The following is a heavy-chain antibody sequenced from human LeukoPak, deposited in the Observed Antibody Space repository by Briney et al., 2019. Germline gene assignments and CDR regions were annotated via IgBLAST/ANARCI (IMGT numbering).Heavy chain of an antibody. V-gene: IGHV3-30*18. J-gene: IGHJ4*02. Sequence: GRSLRLSCAASGFTLSSYGMHWVRQAPGKGLEWVALISYDGSNKYYADSVKSRLTVSRDNSKNTLYLQMNSLRAEDTAVYYCAKDPASGDSSAALHYWGQGTLVTVSS. CDR2: ISYDGSNK. CDR3: AKDPASGDSSAALHY. CDR1: GFTLSSYG. D-gene: IGHD6-19*01.